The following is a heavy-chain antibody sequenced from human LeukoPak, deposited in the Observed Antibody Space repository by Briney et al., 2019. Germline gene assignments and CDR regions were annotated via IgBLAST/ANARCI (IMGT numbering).Heavy chain of an antibody. J-gene: IGHJ4*02. Sequence: GGSLRLSCAASGFTFSSYAMSWVRQAPGEGLEWVSAISGSGGSTYYADSVKGRFTISRDNSKNTLYLQMNSLRAEDTAVYYCAKDDDSSGYYYRTFDYWGQGTLVTVAS. CDR1: GFTFSSYA. CDR3: AKDDDSSGYYYRTFDY. D-gene: IGHD3-22*01. CDR2: ISGSGGST. V-gene: IGHV3-23*01.